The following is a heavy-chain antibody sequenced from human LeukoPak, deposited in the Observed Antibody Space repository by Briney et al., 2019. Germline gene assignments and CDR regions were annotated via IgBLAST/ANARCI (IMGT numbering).Heavy chain of an antibody. V-gene: IGHV7-4-1*02. CDR2: IDTNTGKA. J-gene: IGHJ4*02. CDR1: GYTFTTYC. D-gene: IGHD3-3*01. CDR3: ARDRDFRSGLYRRDFDS. Sequence: GASVKVSCKASGYTFTTYCINWVRQAPGQGLEWMGWIDTNTGKAIYALGFTGRFAFSLDTSVSTAYLQITNLKAEDTAVYYCARDRDFRSGLYRRDFDSWGQGTLVTVSS.